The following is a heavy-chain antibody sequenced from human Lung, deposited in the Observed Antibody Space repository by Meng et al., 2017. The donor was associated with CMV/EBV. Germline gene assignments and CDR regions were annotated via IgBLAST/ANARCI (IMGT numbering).Heavy chain of an antibody. CDR3: AKTVKLVVVAYFDY. J-gene: IGHJ4*02. D-gene: IGHD2-15*01. CDR1: GFTFSSYA. CDR2: ISGSGGST. Sequence: GESLKISCAASGFTFSSYAMSWVRQAPGKGLEWVSAISGSGGSTYYADSVKGRFTISRDNSKNTLYLQMNSLRAEDTAVYYCAKTVKLVVVAYFDYWGQGTLVTVS. V-gene: IGHV3-23*01.